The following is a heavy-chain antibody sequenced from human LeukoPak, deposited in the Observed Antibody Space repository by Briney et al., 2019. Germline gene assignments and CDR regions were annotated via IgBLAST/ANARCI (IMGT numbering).Heavy chain of an antibody. V-gene: IGHV1-8*01. CDR3: ARALPIQLWLIPYYYYYGMDV. J-gene: IGHJ6*02. Sequence: SGKVSCNASAYTFTSYDINWVRQATGQGLEWMGWMNPNSGNTGYAQKFQGRVTMTRNTSISTAYMELSSLRSEDTAVYYCARALPIQLWLIPYYYYYGMDVWGQGTTVTVSS. D-gene: IGHD5-18*01. CDR2: MNPNSGNT. CDR1: AYTFTSYD.